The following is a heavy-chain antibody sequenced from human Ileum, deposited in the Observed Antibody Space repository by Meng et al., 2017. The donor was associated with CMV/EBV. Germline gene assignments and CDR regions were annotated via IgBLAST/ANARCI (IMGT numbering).Heavy chain of an antibody. CDR1: GGSISTNSDY. CDR2: VHYTGTT. V-gene: IGHV4-39*07. J-gene: IGHJ4*02. CDR3: ARDRTVGPTPDGSLGA. D-gene: IGHD1-26*01. Sequence: QGRVAERGPGLGKPWGPLSLTGTVSGGSISTNSDYWGWVRQPPGKGLEWIATVHYTGTTYYNPSLKSPVIISIDTSKNQFSLRLTSVTAADTAVYYCARDRTVGPTPDGSLGAWGQGTLVTVSS.